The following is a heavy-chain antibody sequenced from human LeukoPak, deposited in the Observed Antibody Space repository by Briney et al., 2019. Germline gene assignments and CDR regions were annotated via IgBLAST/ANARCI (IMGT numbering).Heavy chain of an antibody. CDR3: AREYGSGSYFGAYWFDP. CDR2: INPDSGGT. J-gene: IGHJ5*02. CDR1: GYTFTAYY. Sequence: EASVKVSCKASGYTFTAYYMHWVRQAPGQGLEWMGWINPDSGGTNYAQKFQGRVTMTRDTSINTAYMELSRLSSDDTAVYYCAREYGSGSYFGAYWFDPWGQGTLVTVSS. D-gene: IGHD3-10*01. V-gene: IGHV1-2*02.